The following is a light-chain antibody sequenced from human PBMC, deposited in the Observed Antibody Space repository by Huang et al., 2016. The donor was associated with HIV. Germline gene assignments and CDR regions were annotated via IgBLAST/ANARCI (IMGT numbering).Light chain of an antibody. Sequence: DIVMTQSPNSLAVSLGERATINCKSSQSVLFSSKDRNYLAWYQQKPGHPPKLLIYWASTRESGVPDRFSGSGSATDFTLTIRSLQAEDVADYYCQQYYSIPPSFGGGTKVEI. CDR3: QQYYSIPPS. CDR2: WAS. CDR1: QSVLFSSKDRNY. V-gene: IGKV4-1*01. J-gene: IGKJ4*01.